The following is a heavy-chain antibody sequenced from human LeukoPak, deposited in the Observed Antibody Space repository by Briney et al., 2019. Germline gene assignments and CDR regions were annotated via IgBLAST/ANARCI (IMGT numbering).Heavy chain of an antibody. D-gene: IGHD5-12*01. CDR1: GGSISSDY. CDR2: IYYSGNT. CDR3: VRDLVATIDHYYYGMDV. Sequence: TSETLSLTCTVSGGSISSDYWSWIRQPPGKGLEWIGYIYYSGNTNYNPSLKSRLTISVDTSKNQLSLKLSSVTAADTAVYFCVRDLVATIDHYYYGMDVWGQGTTVTVSS. J-gene: IGHJ6*02. V-gene: IGHV4-59*01.